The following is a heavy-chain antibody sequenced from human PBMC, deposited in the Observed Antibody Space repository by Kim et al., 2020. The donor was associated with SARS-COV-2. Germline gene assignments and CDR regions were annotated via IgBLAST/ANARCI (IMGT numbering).Heavy chain of an antibody. CDR1: GYTLRQLS. D-gene: IGHD3-3*01. Sequence: ASVKVSCKVSGYTLRQLSMHWVRQAPGKGLEWMGGFDPEDGEAIYAQKFQGRVTMAEDTSTDTAYMELTSLTSEDTAVYYCATYTGSSGYDVYSYYMDVWGRGRTVTVSS. J-gene: IGHJ6*03. CDR2: FDPEDGEA. CDR3: ATYTGSSGYDVYSYYMDV. V-gene: IGHV1-24*01.